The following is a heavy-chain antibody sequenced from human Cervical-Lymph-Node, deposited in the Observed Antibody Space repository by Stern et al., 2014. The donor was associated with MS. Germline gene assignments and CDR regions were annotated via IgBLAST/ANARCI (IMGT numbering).Heavy chain of an antibody. Sequence: VQLVESGAEVKKPGSSVKVSCKASGGAINSFDISWVRQAPGQGPEWLGDIIPILGTANFAQKFQGRVSFTEDDSTNTAYMELSSLRSDDTAVYYCARHQAGIAGNWGQGTLVIVSS. CDR2: IIPILGTA. V-gene: IGHV1-69*01. J-gene: IGHJ4*02. CDR1: GGAINSFD. D-gene: IGHD6-13*01. CDR3: ARHQAGIAGN.